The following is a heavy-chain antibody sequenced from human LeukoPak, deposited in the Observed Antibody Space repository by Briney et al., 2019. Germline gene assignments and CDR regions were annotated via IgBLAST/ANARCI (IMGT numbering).Heavy chain of an antibody. Sequence: NPSQTLSLTCTVSGGSISSYYWGWIRQPPGKGLECIGSIYFSGSVYYNPSLRSRVTITLDTSTKQLSLKLTSVTAADTAIYYCAKHNGGGIVSYVAPGPPDYFDHWGQGALVTVSS. V-gene: IGHV4-39*01. CDR2: IYFSGSV. D-gene: IGHD1-26*01. J-gene: IGHJ4*02. CDR3: AKHNGGGIVSYVAPGPPDYFDH. CDR1: GGSISSYY.